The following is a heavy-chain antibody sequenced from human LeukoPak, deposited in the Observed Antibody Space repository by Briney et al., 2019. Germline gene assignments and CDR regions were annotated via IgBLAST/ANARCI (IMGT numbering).Heavy chain of an antibody. V-gene: IGHV3-53*01. D-gene: IGHD2-2*01. CDR3: ARVRAYCSSTSCYALYYYYYYMDV. CDR1: GFTVSSNY. J-gene: IGHJ6*03. Sequence: GGSLRLSCAASGFTVSSNYMSWVRQAPGEGLEWVSVIYSGGSTYYADSVKGRFTISRDNSKNTLYLQMNSLRAEDTAVYYCARVRAYCSSTSCYALYYYYYYMDVWGKGTTVTISS. CDR2: IYSGGST.